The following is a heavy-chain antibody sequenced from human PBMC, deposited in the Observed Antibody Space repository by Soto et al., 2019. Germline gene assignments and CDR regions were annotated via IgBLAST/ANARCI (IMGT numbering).Heavy chain of an antibody. D-gene: IGHD3-10*01. CDR1: ADSISSYY. CDR2: IYNSGSP. Sequence: QVQLQESGPGLVKASETLSLTCTVSADSISSYYWGWIRQSPGKRLEWIGYIYNSGSPNYNPSLKSRLTMSVDTSKNQFSLKLSSVTDADTAVYYCARIIRTLAWDGVDVWGQGTRVTV. CDR3: ARIIRTLAWDGVDV. V-gene: IGHV4-59*01. J-gene: IGHJ6*02.